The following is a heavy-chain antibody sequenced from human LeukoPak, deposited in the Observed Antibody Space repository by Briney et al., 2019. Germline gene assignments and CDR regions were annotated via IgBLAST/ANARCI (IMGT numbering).Heavy chain of an antibody. CDR2: IKSKTDGATT. CDR3: TTTESSSWSFDY. CDR1: GFTFGNAW. V-gene: IGHV3-15*01. D-gene: IGHD6-13*01. Sequence: GGSLRLSCAASGFTFGNAWMNWVRQAPGKGLEWVGRIKSKTDGATTDYAAPVKGRFTISRDDSKNTLYLQMNSLRTEDTAVYYCTTTESSSWSFDYWGQGTLVTVSS. J-gene: IGHJ4*02.